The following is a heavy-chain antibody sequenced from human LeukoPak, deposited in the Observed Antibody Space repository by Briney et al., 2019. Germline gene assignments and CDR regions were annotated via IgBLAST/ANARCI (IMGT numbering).Heavy chain of an antibody. J-gene: IGHJ4*02. CDR1: GFTFDDYA. CDR2: ISWNSGSI. V-gene: IGHV3-9*01. D-gene: IGHD6-6*01. Sequence: GGSLRLSCAAPGFTFDDYAMHWVRQAPGKGLEWVSGISWNSGSIGYADSVKGRFTISRDNAKNSLYLQMNSLRAEDTALYYCAKDMKPNLISAYSSSPGYFDYWGQGTLVTVSS. CDR3: AKDMKPNLISAYSSSPGYFDY.